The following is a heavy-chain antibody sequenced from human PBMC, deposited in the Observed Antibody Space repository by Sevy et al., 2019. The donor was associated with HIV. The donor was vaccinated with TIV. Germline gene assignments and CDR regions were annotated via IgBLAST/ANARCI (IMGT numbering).Heavy chain of an antibody. D-gene: IGHD3-10*01. J-gene: IGHJ4*02. V-gene: IGHV1-69*13. CDR1: GDTIRNYG. Sequence: ASVKVSCKASGDTIRNYGINWVRQAPGQGLEWMGRDIPIFGTPEYAQKFQGRVTITADEFTSAAYMELSSLRSEDTAVYYCAGSDSGTYYTLDYWGQGTLVTVSS. CDR3: AGSDSGTYYTLDY. CDR2: DIPIFGTP.